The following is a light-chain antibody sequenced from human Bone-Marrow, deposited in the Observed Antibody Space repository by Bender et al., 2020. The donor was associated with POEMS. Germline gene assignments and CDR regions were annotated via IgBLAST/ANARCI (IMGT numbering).Light chain of an antibody. CDR2: QDT. J-gene: IGLJ2*01. CDR3: QGWDTYSVI. Sequence: SYEVTQPPSVSVSPGQTASITCSGDDLGDKYVAWYQQKPGQSPVLVIYQDTKRPSGIPERFSGSNSGNTATLTISGTQAMDEADYYCQGWDTYSVIFGGGTKLTV. CDR1: DLGDKY. V-gene: IGLV3-1*01.